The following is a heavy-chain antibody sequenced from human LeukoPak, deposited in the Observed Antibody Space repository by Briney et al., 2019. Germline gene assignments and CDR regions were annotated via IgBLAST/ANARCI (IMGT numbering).Heavy chain of an antibody. CDR2: ISWNSGSI. Sequence: PGGSLRLSCAASGFTLDDYAMHWVRQAPGKGLEWVSGISWNSGSIGYADSVKGRFTISRDNAKNSLYLQMNSLRAEDMALYYCAKGPIAVAGTYFDYWGQGTLVTVSS. CDR3: AKGPIAVAGTYFDY. D-gene: IGHD6-19*01. V-gene: IGHV3-9*03. CDR1: GFTLDDYA. J-gene: IGHJ4*02.